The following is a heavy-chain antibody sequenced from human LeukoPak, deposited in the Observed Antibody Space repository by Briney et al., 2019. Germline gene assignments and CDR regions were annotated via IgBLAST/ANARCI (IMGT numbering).Heavy chain of an antibody. J-gene: IGHJ4*02. CDR2: ISSDGGDK. CDR1: GFTFRNYG. V-gene: IGHV3-30*03. CDR3: ARDQGPLNY. Sequence: GRSLRLSCAASGFTFRNYGVHWVRRPPGKGLEWVTFISSDGGDKYYADSVKGRFTLSRDNSENTLYLQMNSLRAEDTAIYYCARDQGPLNYWGQGTLVTVSS.